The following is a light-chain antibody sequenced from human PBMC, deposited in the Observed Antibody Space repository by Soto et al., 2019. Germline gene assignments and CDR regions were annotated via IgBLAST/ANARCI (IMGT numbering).Light chain of an antibody. J-gene: IGLJ1*01. Sequence: QSALTQPRSVSGSPGQSVTISCTGTSSDVGGYNFVSWCQQHPGKAPKLMIYDGSKRPSGVPDRFSGSKSGNTASLTISGLQAEDEADYYCCSYAGSYTWVFGTGTKLTV. CDR1: SSDVGGYNF. CDR3: CSYAGSYTWV. CDR2: DGS. V-gene: IGLV2-11*01.